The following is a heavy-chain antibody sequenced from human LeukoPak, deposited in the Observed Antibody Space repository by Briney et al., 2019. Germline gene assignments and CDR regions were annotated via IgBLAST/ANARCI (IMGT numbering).Heavy chain of an antibody. CDR2: ISYSGNS. Sequence: PSETLSLTCTVSSDSISSYYWSWIRQPPGKGLEWIGYISYSGNSNYNPSLKSRVTMSVDTSKNQISLKLSSVTAADTAVYYCARGARAGYNLEPFDNWGQGTLVTVSS. J-gene: IGHJ4*02. V-gene: IGHV4-59*08. CDR3: ARGARAGYNLEPFDN. D-gene: IGHD5-24*01. CDR1: SDSISSYY.